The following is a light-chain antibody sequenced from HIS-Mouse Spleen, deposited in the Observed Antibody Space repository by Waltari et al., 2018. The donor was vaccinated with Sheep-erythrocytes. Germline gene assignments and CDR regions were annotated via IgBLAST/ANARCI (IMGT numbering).Light chain of an antibody. CDR3: CSYAGSYNHV. V-gene: IGLV2-11*01. CDR2: DVS. Sequence: QSALTQPRSVSGSPGQSVTISCTGTSSDVGGYNYVSWYKQYPGKAPKIMIYDVSKRPSGVPDRFSGSKSGNTASLTISGLQAEDESDYYCCSYAGSYNHVFATGTKVTVL. J-gene: IGLJ1*01. CDR1: SSDVGGYNY.